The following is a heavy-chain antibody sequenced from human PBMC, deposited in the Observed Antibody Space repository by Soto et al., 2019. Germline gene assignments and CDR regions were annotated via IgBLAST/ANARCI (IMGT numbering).Heavy chain of an antibody. CDR1: GYTFTSYD. CDR2: MNPNSGNT. Sequence: ASVKVSCKASGYTFTSYDINWVRQATGQGLEWMGWMNPNSGNTGYAQKFQGRVTMTRNTSISTAYMELSSLRSEDTAVYYCARGCVSGYDYIWGSYRYDYYYYMDVWGKGTTVTVSS. CDR3: ARGCVSGYDYIWGSYRYDYYYYMDV. D-gene: IGHD3-16*02. J-gene: IGHJ6*03. V-gene: IGHV1-8*01.